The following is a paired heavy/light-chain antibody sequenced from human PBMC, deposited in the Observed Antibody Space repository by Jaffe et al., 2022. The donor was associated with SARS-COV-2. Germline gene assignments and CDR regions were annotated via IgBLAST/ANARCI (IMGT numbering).Light chain of an antibody. Sequence: DIVMTQSPDSLAVSLGERATINCKSSQSVLHTPSNKNYLAWYGQKPGQPPKLLIYWASTRESGVPDRFSGSGSGTDFTLTISSLQAEDVAVYYCQQYYSTPPTFGGGTKVEIK. J-gene: IGKJ4*01. V-gene: IGKV4-1*01. CDR2: WAS. CDR1: QSVLHTPSNKNY. CDR3: QQYYSTPPT.
Heavy chain of an antibody. J-gene: IGHJ5*02. CDR2: MYYSGST. Sequence: QLQLQESGPGLVKPSETLSLTCTVSGGSISSSIYYWGWIRQPPGKGLEWIGSMYYSGSTYHNPSLKSRVTISVDTSKNQFSLKMSFVTAADTAVYYCAGMTGNNWFDPWGQGTLVTVSS. V-gene: IGHV4-39*01. CDR1: GGSISSSIYY. CDR3: AGMTGNNWFDP.